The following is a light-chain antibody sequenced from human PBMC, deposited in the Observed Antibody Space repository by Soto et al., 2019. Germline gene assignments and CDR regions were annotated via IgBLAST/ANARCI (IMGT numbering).Light chain of an antibody. Sequence: DIQMTQSPSTLSASVGDRVTITCRASQSMSSWLAWYQQKPVRAPNLLIYKASSLESGVPSRFSGSGSGTEFTLTIISLQPDDFATYYCQQYNSYPLTFGGGTKVEIK. CDR3: QQYNSYPLT. CDR2: KAS. J-gene: IGKJ4*01. V-gene: IGKV1-5*03. CDR1: QSMSSW.